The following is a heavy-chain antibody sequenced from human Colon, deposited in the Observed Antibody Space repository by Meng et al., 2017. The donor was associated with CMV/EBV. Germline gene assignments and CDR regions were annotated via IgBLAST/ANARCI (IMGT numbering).Heavy chain of an antibody. J-gene: IGHJ4*02. CDR3: ARGHDFDY. Sequence: GESLKISCATSGFTVSSNFMSWVRQAPGKGLEWVSSLSSSSSFIYYADSVKGRFTISRDNAKNSLYLQLDSLRAEDTAVYYCARGHDFDYWGQGTLVTVSS. CDR1: GFTVSSNF. V-gene: IGHV3-21*01. CDR2: LSSSSSFI.